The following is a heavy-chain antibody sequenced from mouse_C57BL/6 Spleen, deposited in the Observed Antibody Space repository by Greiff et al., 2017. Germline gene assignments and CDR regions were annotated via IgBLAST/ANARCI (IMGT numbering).Heavy chain of an antibody. J-gene: IGHJ3*01. CDR2: LDPNSGGT. D-gene: IGHD2-4*01. V-gene: IGHV1-72*01. Sequence: VQLQQPGAELVKPGASVKLSCKASGYTFPSYWMHWVKPRPGRGLEWIGRLDPNSGGTKYNEKFKSKATLPVDKPSSTAYMQISSLTSEDSAVYECAREGVYDYDGFAYWGQGTLVTVSA. CDR1: GYTFPSYW. CDR3: AREGVYDYDGFAY.